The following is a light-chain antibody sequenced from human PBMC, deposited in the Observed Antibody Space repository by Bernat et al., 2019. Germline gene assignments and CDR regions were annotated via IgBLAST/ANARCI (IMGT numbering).Light chain of an antibody. Sequence: TPGEPASISCRSSQSLLHSNGNTYLHWYLQKPGQSPRLLIYKVTNRESGVPDRFSGSGSVTDFTLKISRVEPEDVGVYYCMQSTKDPWTFGQGTKVEIK. CDR2: KVT. J-gene: IGKJ1*01. CDR3: MQSTKDPWT. CDR1: QSLLHSNGNTY. V-gene: IGKV2D-29*02.